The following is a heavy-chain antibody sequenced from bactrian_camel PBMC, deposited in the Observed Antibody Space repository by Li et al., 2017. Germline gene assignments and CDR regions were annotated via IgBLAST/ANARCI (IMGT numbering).Heavy chain of an antibody. CDR1: RTTGRNNF. Sequence: VQLVESGGGSVQVGESLTLSCTVSRTTGRNNFMAWFRQPQGKEREGVAIIDSVGTTTYADSVKGRFTISQDDAKNTLFLQMTNLKPEDTAMYYCAAKEFPASLSRHHCYTGPGRRDFGYWGQGTQVTVS. CDR2: IDSVGTT. J-gene: IGHJ6*01. V-gene: IGHV3S53*01. CDR3: AAKEFPASLSRHHCYTGPGRRDFGY. D-gene: IGHD2*01.